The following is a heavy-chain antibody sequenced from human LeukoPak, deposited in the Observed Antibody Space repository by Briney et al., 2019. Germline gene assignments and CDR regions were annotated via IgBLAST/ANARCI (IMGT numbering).Heavy chain of an antibody. J-gene: IGHJ4*02. CDR3: ARDLGGRYYVDCFDY. Sequence: ASVKVSCKASGGTFSSYAISWVRQAPGQGLEWMGRIIPILGIANYAQKFQGRVTITADKSTSTAYMELSSLRSEDTAVYYCARDLGGRYYVDCFDYWGQGTLVTVSS. CDR1: GGTFSSYA. V-gene: IGHV1-69*04. D-gene: IGHD1-26*01. CDR2: IIPILGIA.